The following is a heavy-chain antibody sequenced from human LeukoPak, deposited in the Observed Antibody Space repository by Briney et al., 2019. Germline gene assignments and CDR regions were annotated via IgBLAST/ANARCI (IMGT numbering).Heavy chain of an antibody. CDR3: AREGPSPRTGTLDY. J-gene: IGHJ4*02. V-gene: IGHV1-46*01. CDR1: GYTFTSNY. D-gene: IGHD1-7*01. Sequence: ASVKVSCKASGYTFTSNYIHWVRQAPGQGLEWMGMIYPRDGSTSYAQKFQGRVTVTRDTSTSTVHMELSGLRSEDTAVYYCAREGPSPRTGTLDYWGQGTLVTVSS. CDR2: IYPRDGST.